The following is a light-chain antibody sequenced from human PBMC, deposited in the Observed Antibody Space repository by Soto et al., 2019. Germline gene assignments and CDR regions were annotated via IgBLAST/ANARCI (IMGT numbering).Light chain of an antibody. CDR3: CSYAGNRVI. Sequence: QSALTQPRSVSGSPGQSVTISCTGTRSDVGGYNFVSWYQQHPGKAPTLIIYDVAKRPSGVPDRFSGSKSADTASLTISGRQAEDEADYYCCSYAGNRVIFGGGTKLTVL. CDR2: DVA. J-gene: IGLJ2*01. V-gene: IGLV2-11*01. CDR1: RSDVGGYNF.